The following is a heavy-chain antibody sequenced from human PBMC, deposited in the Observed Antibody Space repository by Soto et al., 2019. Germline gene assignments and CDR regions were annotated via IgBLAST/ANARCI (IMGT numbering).Heavy chain of an antibody. J-gene: IGHJ4*02. CDR1: GGSISSGGYY. V-gene: IGHV4-31*03. CDR3: ARSMTTVTTVPFDY. D-gene: IGHD4-17*01. Sequence: QVQLQESGPGLVKPSQTLSLTCTVSGGSISSGGYYWSWIRQHPGKVLEWIGYIYYSGSTYYNPSLKSRVTISVDTSKNQFSLKLSSVTAADTAVYYCARSMTTVTTVPFDYWGQGTLVTVSS. CDR2: IYYSGST.